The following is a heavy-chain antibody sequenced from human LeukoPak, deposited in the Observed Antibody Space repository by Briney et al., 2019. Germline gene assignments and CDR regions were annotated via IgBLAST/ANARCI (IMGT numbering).Heavy chain of an antibody. Sequence: SETLSLTCAVSGYSISSGYYWGWIRQPPGKGLEFIGSIYHSGTTYYNPSLKSRVTISVDTSNNQFSLKLSSVTAADTAVYYCARGGYSSGWYLFFGLWGRGTLVTVSS. CDR1: GYSISSGYY. CDR2: IYHSGTT. D-gene: IGHD6-19*01. J-gene: IGHJ2*01. CDR3: ARGGYSSGWYLFFGL. V-gene: IGHV4-38-2*01.